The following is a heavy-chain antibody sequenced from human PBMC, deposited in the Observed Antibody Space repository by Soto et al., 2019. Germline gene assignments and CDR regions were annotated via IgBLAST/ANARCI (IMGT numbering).Heavy chain of an antibody. D-gene: IGHD6-19*01. CDR2: IYYSGST. CDR1: GGSISSGDYY. J-gene: IGHJ4*02. Sequence: QVQLQESGPGLVKPSQTLSLTCTVSGGSISSGDYYWSWIRQPPGKGLEWIGYIYYSGSTYYNPSLKSRVTITVDTSKNPFSRKLSSVTAADTAVYYCASDHDMFSSGGGGWGQGTLVTVSS. V-gene: IGHV4-30-4*01. CDR3: ASDHDMFSSGGGG.